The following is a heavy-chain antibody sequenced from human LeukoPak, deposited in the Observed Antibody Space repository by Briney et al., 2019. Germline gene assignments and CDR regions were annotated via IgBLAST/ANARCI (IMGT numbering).Heavy chain of an antibody. CDR1: GFTFSSYD. V-gene: IGHV3-13*01. J-gene: IGHJ4*02. D-gene: IGHD3-22*01. Sequence: GGSLRLSCAASGFTFSSYDMHWVRQASGKGLEWVSAIGTAGDTYYPGSVKGRFTISRENAKNSLYLQMNSLRAGDTAVYYCARDVSGYYDSSGYDYWGQGTLVTVSS. CDR2: IGTAGDT. CDR3: ARDVSGYYDSSGYDY.